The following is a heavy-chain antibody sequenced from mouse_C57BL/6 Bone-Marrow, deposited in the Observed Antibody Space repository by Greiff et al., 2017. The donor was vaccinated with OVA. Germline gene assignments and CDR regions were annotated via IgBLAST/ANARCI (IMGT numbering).Heavy chain of an antibody. D-gene: IGHD1-1*01. CDR2: ISDGGSYT. V-gene: IGHV5-4*01. Sequence: EVKLVESGGGLVKPGGSLKLSCAASGFTFSSYAMSWVRQTPEKRLEWVATISDGGSYTYYPDNVKGRFTISRDNAKNHLYLQMIHLKSEDTAMYYCARDRLSWYCDVWGTGTTVTVSS. CDR1: GFTFSSYA. CDR3: ARDRLSWYCDV. J-gene: IGHJ1*03.